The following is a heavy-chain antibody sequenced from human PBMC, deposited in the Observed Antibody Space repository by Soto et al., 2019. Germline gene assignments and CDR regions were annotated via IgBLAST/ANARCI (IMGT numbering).Heavy chain of an antibody. V-gene: IGHV3-23*01. CDR1: GVTSRSAA. D-gene: IGHD3-22*01. Sequence: GGALRLSXAASGVTSRSAAMSWVRQAPGKRVECVSAISGSGGRTYYADSVKGRFTISKDNAKSTLYPQLNSLGAEDTAVYYCGLTPPYYYDSSGYYAFDIWGQGTMVTVSS. CDR2: ISGSGGRT. J-gene: IGHJ3*02. CDR3: GLTPPYYYDSSGYYAFDI.